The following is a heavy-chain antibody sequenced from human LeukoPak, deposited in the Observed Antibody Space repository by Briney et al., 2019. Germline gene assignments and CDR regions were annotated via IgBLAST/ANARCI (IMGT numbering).Heavy chain of an antibody. J-gene: IGHJ6*03. D-gene: IGHD3-10*01. CDR2: MNPNSGNT. CDR3: ARGDFDYYGSGSRLGSYYYYMDV. Sequence: ASVKVSCKASGYTFNSYGISWVRQATGQGLEWMGWMNPNSGNTGYAQKFQGRVTMTRNTSISTAYMELSSLRSEDTAVYYCARGDFDYYGSGSRLGSYYYYMDVWGKGTTVTISS. V-gene: IGHV1-8*02. CDR1: GYTFNSYG.